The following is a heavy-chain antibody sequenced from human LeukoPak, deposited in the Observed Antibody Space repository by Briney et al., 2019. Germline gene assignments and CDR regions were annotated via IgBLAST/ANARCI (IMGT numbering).Heavy chain of an antibody. V-gene: IGHV4-59*12. D-gene: IGHD1-26*01. CDR2: IYYSGNT. CDR1: GGSINNYY. J-gene: IGHJ4*02. CDR3: ARVSGGATMSSPIGLFDY. Sequence: PSETLSLTCSVSGGSINNYYWSWIRQPPGKGLEWIGYIYYSGNTNYNPSLKSRVTISVDTSKNQFSLKLSSVTAADAAVYYCARVSGGATMSSPIGLFDYWGQGTLVTVSS.